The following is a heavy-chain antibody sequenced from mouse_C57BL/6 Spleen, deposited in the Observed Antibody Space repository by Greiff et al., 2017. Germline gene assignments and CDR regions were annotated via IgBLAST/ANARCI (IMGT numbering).Heavy chain of an antibody. V-gene: IGHV5-17*01. D-gene: IGHD5-2*01. CDR1: GFTFSDYG. J-gene: IGHJ4*01. CDR3: AREYAMDY. CDR2: ISSGSSAI. Sequence: EVKLMESGGGLVKPGGSLKLSCAASGFTFSDYGMHWVRQAPEKGLEWVAYISSGSSAIYYADTVEGRFTISRDNAKHTLFLQMTSLRSEDTAMYYCAREYAMDYWGQGTSVTVSS.